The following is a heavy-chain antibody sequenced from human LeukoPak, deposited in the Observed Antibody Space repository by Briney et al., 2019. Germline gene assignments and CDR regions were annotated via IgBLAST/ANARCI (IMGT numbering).Heavy chain of an antibody. Sequence: GGSLRLSCAASGFTFSSYGMHWVRQAPGKGLEWVAFIRYDGSNKYYADSVKGRFTISRDNSKNTLYLQMNSLRAEDTAVYYCARARIAAAGQDYMDVWGKGTTVTVSS. CDR1: GFTFSSYG. J-gene: IGHJ6*03. D-gene: IGHD6-13*01. CDR3: ARARIAAAGQDYMDV. CDR2: IRYDGSNK. V-gene: IGHV3-30*02.